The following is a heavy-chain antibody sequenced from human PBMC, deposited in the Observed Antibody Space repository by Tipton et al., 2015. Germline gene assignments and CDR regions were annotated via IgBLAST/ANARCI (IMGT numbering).Heavy chain of an antibody. V-gene: IGHV4-61*01. CDR1: GGSVSSGSYY. D-gene: IGHD3-22*01. CDR3: AAGRVVVSYEMDF. J-gene: IGHJ6*02. Sequence: TLSLTCTVSGGSVSSGSYYWNWIRQPPGKGLEWIGNIYYTGKTIYNPSLKSRVTISVDTSKNQFSLKLSSVTAADTAVYYCAAGRVVVSYEMDFWGQGTTVIVSS. CDR2: IYYTGKT.